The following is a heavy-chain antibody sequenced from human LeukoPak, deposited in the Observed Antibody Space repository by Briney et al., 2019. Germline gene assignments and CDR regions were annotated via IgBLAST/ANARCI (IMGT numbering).Heavy chain of an antibody. CDR1: GFTFSTYA. CDR2: IGGSDGRT. V-gene: IGHV3-23*01. D-gene: IGHD3-22*01. CDR3: AKDSSSYDWGYMDV. J-gene: IGHJ6*03. Sequence: PGGSLRLSFAASGFTFSTYARSGVRQAPGKGLEGVSLIGGSDGRTRYADSVKGRFTISRDNSKNTLYLEMNSLRAEDTAVYYCAKDSSSYDWGYMDVWGKGTTVTISS.